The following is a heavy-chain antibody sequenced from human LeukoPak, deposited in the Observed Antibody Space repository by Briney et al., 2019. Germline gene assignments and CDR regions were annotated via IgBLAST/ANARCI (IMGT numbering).Heavy chain of an antibody. V-gene: IGHV3-21*01. CDR2: INSVSSHI. Sequence: GGSLRLSCAGSGFTFSTSAMNWIRQVPGKGREWVSSINSVSSHIYYAASVRGRFTISRDNARNSVYLQMNSLRGEDTAVYYCARDPERWLRMGYFDYWGQGTLVTVSS. D-gene: IGHD5-12*01. CDR1: GFTFSTSA. CDR3: ARDPERWLRMGYFDY. J-gene: IGHJ4*02.